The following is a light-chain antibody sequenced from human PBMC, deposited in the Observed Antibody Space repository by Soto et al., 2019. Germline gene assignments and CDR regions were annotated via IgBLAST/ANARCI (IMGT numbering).Light chain of an antibody. V-gene: IGKV3-11*01. CDR1: QYINTR. CDR2: QTS. CDR3: HQRQSWPRT. J-gene: IGKJ1*01. Sequence: IVFTQSPATLSSFPGDRVTLSCRASQYINTRLAWYQHRPGQAPRLLIYQTSLRAAGIPARFSASGSGTDFTLTISDVQPEDFAIYYCHQRQSWPRTFGQGTKVDIK.